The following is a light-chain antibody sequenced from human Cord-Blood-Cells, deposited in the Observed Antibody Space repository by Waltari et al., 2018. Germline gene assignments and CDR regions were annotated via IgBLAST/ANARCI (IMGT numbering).Light chain of an antibody. V-gene: IGLV2-8*01. J-gene: IGLJ1*01. CDR1: SSDVGGYNY. CDR3: SSYTGSSTLV. Sequence: QSALTQPPSASGSPGQSVTISCTGTSSDVGGYNYVSWYQQHPGKAPKLMIYEVSNRPSGVPNRFSGSKSGNTASLTISGLQAEDEADYYCSSYTGSSTLVFGTGTKLTVL. CDR2: EVS.